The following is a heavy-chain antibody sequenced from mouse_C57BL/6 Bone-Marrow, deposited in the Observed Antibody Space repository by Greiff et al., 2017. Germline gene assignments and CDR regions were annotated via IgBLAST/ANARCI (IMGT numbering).Heavy chain of an antibody. D-gene: IGHD2-4*01. J-gene: IGHJ2*01. CDR2: IHPSDSDT. CDR1: GYTFTSYW. V-gene: IGHV1-74*01. CDR3: AICYDYDGGGYYFDY. Sequence: QVQLQQPGAELVKPGASVKVSCKASGYTFTSYWMHWVKQRPGQGLEWIGRIHPSDSDTNYNQKFKGKATLTVDKSSSTAYLQLSSLTSEDSAVYYCAICYDYDGGGYYFDYWGKGTTLTVSS.